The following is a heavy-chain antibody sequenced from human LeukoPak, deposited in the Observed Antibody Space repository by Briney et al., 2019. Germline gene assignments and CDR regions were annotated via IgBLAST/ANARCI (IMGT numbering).Heavy chain of an antibody. CDR1: GDSVSSNSAA. J-gene: IGHJ6*02. CDR3: ARDHSAITMVRGVIISYYYYGMDV. D-gene: IGHD3-10*01. V-gene: IGHV6-1*01. Sequence: SQTLSLTCAISGDSVSSNSAAWNWIRQSPSRGLEWLGRTYYRSKWYNDYAVSVKSRITINPDTSKNQFSLQLNSVTPEDTAVYYCARDHSAITMVRGVIISYYYYGMDVWGQGTTVTVSS. CDR2: TYYRSKWYN.